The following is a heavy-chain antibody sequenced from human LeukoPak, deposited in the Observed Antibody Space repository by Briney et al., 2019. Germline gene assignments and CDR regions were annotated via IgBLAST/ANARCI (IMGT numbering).Heavy chain of an antibody. D-gene: IGHD1-20*01. V-gene: IGHV3-7*01. Sequence: GALRPSCSAFGFTFRNFWMSWGRQAPGKGVEWVADIDPDGSETQYVGSVKGRFTASRDNAKNSLYLQMNSLRAEDTAIYYCARIWYFGDNNWRYFDYWGQGTLVTVSS. CDR2: IDPDGSET. CDR1: GFTFRNFW. CDR3: ARIWYFGDNNWRYFDY. J-gene: IGHJ4*02.